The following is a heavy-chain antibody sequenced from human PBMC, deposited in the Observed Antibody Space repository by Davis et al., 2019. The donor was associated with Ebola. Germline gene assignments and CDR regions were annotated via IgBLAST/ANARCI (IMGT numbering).Heavy chain of an antibody. Sequence: GESLKISCSASGFTFSSYAMHWVRQAPGKGLEYVSAISSNGGSTYYADSVKGRFTISRDNSKNILYLQMSSLRAEDTAVYYCVKGIVGTAKVYWGQGTLVTVSS. CDR3: VKGIVGTAKVY. J-gene: IGHJ4*02. D-gene: IGHD1-26*01. CDR2: ISSNGGST. CDR1: GFTFSSYA. V-gene: IGHV3-64D*08.